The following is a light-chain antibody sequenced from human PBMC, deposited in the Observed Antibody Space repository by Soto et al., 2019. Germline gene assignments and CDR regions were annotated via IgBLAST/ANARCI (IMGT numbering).Light chain of an antibody. Sequence: QSALTQPPSASGSPGQSVAISCTGTSSDVGGYNYVSWYQQHPGKAPKIMIYEVNKRTSGVPDRFSGSKSGNTASLTVSGLQAEDEADYYCSSYAGSSNVFGTGTKLTVL. CDR3: SSYAGSSNV. V-gene: IGLV2-8*01. CDR2: EVN. J-gene: IGLJ1*01. CDR1: SSDVGGYNY.